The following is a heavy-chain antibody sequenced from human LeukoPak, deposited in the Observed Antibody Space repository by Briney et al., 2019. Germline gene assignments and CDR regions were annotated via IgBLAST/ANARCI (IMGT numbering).Heavy chain of an antibody. CDR2: IIPIFGTA. V-gene: IGHV1-69*05. CDR1: GGTFSSYA. J-gene: IGHJ5*02. CDR3: ARGFVYARYDNWFDP. Sequence: GSSVKVSCKASGGTFSSYAISWVRQAPGQGLEWMGGIIPIFGTANYAQKFPGRVTITTDESTSTAYMELSSLRSEDTAVYYCARGFVYARYDNWFDPWGQGTLVTVSS. D-gene: IGHD2-8*01.